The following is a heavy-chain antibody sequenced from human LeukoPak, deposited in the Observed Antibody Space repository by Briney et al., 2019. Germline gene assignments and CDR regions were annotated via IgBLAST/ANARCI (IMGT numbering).Heavy chain of an antibody. CDR2: IYYSGST. V-gene: IGHV4-61*01. CDR1: GGSVSSGSYY. J-gene: IGHJ6*02. Sequence: PSETLSLTCTVSGGSVSSGSYYWSWIRQPPGKGLEWIGYIYYSGSTNYNPSLKSRVTISVDTSKNQFSLKLSSVTAADTAVYYCARSIDPQFGYYYYGMDVWGQGTTVTVSS. D-gene: IGHD3-16*01. CDR3: ARSIDPQFGYYYYGMDV.